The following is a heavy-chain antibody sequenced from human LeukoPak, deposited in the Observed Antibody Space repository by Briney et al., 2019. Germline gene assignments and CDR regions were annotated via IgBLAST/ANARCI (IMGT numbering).Heavy chain of an antibody. Sequence: PSETLSLTCTVSGGSISSYYWSWIRQPPGKGLEWIGYIYYSGSTNYNPSLKSRVTISVDTSKNQFSLKLSSVTAADTAVYYCARQTYYYGSGSYPRRPYYYYYYMDVWGKGTAVTISS. V-gene: IGHV4-59*08. CDR3: ARQTYYYGSGSYPRRPYYYYYYMDV. CDR2: IYYSGST. D-gene: IGHD3-10*01. J-gene: IGHJ6*03. CDR1: GGSISSYY.